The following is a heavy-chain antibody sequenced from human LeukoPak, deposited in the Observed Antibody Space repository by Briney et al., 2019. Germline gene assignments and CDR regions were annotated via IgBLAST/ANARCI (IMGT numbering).Heavy chain of an antibody. CDR3: ARWTGDSSFTFDY. D-gene: IGHD3/OR15-3a*01. V-gene: IGHV3-48*03. Sequence: GGSLRLSCAASGFTFSSYEMNWFRQAPGKGLEWVSYISSSGSTIYYADSVKGRFTISRDNAKNSLYLQMNSLRAEDTAVYYCARWTGDSSFTFDYWGQGTLVTVSS. CDR2: ISSSGSTI. J-gene: IGHJ4*02. CDR1: GFTFSSYE.